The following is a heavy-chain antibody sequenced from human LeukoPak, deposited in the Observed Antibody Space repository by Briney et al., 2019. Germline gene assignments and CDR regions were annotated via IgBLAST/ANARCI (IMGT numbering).Heavy chain of an antibody. CDR3: ARGKSGYSP. CDR2: INPHTGAA. CDR1: GYTFTENY. Sequence: GASVKVSCKISGYTFTENYIHWVRQAPGQGLEWMGLINPHTGAANYTQKFQGRVTMTRDTSISTAYMHLSRLKSDDTAVYYCARGKSGYSPWGQGTPGTVSS. J-gene: IGHJ4*02. D-gene: IGHD3-22*01. V-gene: IGHV1-2*02.